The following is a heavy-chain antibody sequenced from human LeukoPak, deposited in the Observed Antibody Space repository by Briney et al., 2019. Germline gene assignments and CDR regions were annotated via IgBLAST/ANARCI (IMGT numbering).Heavy chain of an antibody. V-gene: IGHV3-30*03. CDR2: ISYDGRNK. CDR3: ARDPVEISASSPDY. D-gene: IGHD3-3*02. Sequence: GGSLRLSCAASGFTFSNYGMHWVRQAPGRGLEWVAVISYDGRNKYYADSVKGRFTISRDNSKNTLYFEMNSLRGEDTAVYYCARDPVEISASSPDYWGQGTLVTVSS. CDR1: GFTFSNYG. J-gene: IGHJ4*02.